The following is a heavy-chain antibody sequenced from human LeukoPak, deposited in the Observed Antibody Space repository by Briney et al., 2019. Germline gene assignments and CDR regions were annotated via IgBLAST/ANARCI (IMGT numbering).Heavy chain of an antibody. CDR3: TRGDRGYAESLY. Sequence: GGSLRLSCTVSGFSFREHWMSWVRQAPGKGLERVGNIKEDGNEDYYVDSVEGRFVIFRDNAKNSLYLQMHSLRAEDTAVYYCTRGDRGYAESLYWGRGTLVTVSS. V-gene: IGHV3-7*02. D-gene: IGHD5-12*01. J-gene: IGHJ4*02. CDR2: IKEDGNED. CDR1: GFSFREHW.